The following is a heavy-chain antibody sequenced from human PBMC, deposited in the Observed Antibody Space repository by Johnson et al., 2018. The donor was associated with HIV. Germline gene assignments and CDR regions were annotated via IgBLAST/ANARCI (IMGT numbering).Heavy chain of an antibody. Sequence: QVQLVESGGGLVKPGGSLRLSCVVSGFTLSDYYMSWIRQAPGKGLEWVSYISSIGYADSVKGRCTISRDNDKNSLYLQMNSLRAEDTAVYYCARDPPWPMRNAFDIWGQGTLVTVSS. CDR1: GFTLSDYY. D-gene: IGHD5-12*01. J-gene: IGHJ3*02. CDR3: ARDPPWPMRNAFDI. V-gene: IGHV3-11*04. CDR2: ISSI.